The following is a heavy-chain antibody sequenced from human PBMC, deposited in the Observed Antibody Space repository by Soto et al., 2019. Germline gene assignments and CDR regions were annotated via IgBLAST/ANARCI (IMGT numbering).Heavy chain of an antibody. V-gene: IGHV2-70*04. CDR1: GFSLSTSGMR. J-gene: IGHJ6*01. Sequence: EAGPTLVNPTQTLTLTCTFSGFSLSTSGMRVSWIRQPPGKALEWLARIDWDDDKFYSTSLKTRPTISKDTSKNQVVLTMTNMDPVDTATYYCARIPRTYGMDFWGQATTVTVPS. CDR3: ARIPRTYGMDF. CDR2: IDWDDDK.